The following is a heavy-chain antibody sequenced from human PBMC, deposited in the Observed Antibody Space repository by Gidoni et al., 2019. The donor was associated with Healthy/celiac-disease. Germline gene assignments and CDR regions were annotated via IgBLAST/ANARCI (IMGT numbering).Heavy chain of an antibody. CDR3: VCIAARLNWFDP. V-gene: IGHV3-30*03. CDR1: GFPFSSYG. Sequence: QVQLVESGGGVVQPGRSLRLSCAASGFPFSSYGMHWVRQAPGKGLEWVAVISYDGSNKYYADSVKGRFTISRDNSKNTLYLQMNSLRAEDTAVYYCVCIAARLNWFDPWGQGTLVTVSS. D-gene: IGHD6-6*01. J-gene: IGHJ5*02. CDR2: ISYDGSNK.